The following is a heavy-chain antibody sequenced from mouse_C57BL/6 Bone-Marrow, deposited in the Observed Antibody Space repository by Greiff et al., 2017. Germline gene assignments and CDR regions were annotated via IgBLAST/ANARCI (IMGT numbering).Heavy chain of an antibody. D-gene: IGHD2-5*01. Sequence: VQLQQSGAELVKPGASVKISCKASGYAFSGYWMNWVKQRPGKGLEWIGQIYPGDGGTNYNGKFKGKATLTADKSSSTAYMQLSSLTSEDSAVYFCTIVSKAWFAYWGQGTLVTVSA. CDR3: TIVSKAWFAY. CDR1: GYAFSGYW. V-gene: IGHV1-80*01. J-gene: IGHJ3*01. CDR2: IYPGDGGT.